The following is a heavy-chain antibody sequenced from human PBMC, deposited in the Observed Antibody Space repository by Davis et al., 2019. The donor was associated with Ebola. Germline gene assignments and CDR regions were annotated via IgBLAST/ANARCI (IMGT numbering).Heavy chain of an antibody. CDR2: IIPILGIA. CDR1: GYIFTSYG. J-gene: IGHJ6*02. D-gene: IGHD3-10*01. CDR3: ATDPSGYGMDV. V-gene: IGHV1-69*04. Sequence: SVKVSCKASGYIFTSYGISWVRQAPGQGLEWMGRIIPILGIANYAQKFQGRVTITADESTSTAYMELSSLRSEDTAVYYCATDPSGYGMDVWGQGTTVTVSS.